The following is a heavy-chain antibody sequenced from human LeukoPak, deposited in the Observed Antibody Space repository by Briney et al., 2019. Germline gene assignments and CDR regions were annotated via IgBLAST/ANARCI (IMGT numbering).Heavy chain of an antibody. CDR2: INPNSGGT. Sequence: GASVKVSCKASGYTFTGYYMHWVRQAPGQGLEWMGWINPNSGGTNYAQKFQGWVTMTRDTSISTAYMELSSLRSEDTAVYYCARDQVPQDRSLYSSSWYLFDPWGQGTLVTVSS. V-gene: IGHV1-2*04. D-gene: IGHD6-13*01. CDR1: GYTFTGYY. CDR3: ARDQVPQDRSLYSSSWYLFDP. J-gene: IGHJ5*02.